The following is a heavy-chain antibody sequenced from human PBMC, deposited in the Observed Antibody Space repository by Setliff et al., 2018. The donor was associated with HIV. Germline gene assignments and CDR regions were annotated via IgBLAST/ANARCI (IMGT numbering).Heavy chain of an antibody. J-gene: IGHJ6*02. CDR3: ARSGYSSSWYLDYYYYYGMDV. Sequence: ASVKVSCKASGYTFTGYYMHWVRQAPGQGLEWMGWTNPNSGGTNYAQKFQGRVTMTRDTSISTAYMELSRLRSDDTAVYYCARSGYSSSWYLDYYYYYGMDVWGQGTTVTVSS. D-gene: IGHD6-13*01. V-gene: IGHV1-2*02. CDR1: GYTFTGYY. CDR2: TNPNSGGT.